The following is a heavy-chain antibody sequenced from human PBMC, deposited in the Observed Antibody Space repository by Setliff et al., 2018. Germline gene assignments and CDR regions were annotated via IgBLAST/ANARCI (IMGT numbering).Heavy chain of an antibody. CDR3: SKHPTALTTAGGDY. CDR1: GFIFSNYA. J-gene: IGHJ4*02. CDR2: MSGSGRYT. D-gene: IGHD4-17*01. Sequence: GGSLRLSCAASGFIFSNYAMSWVRQAPGKGLEWVCGMSGSGRYTHHADSVKGRFTISRDNSKNTLFLQMNSLIFDDTAVYYCSKHPTALTTAGGDYWGQGTLVTVSS. V-gene: IGHV3-23*01.